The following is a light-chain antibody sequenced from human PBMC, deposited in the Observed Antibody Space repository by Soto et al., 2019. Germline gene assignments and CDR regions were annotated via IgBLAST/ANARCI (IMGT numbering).Light chain of an antibody. J-gene: IGKJ1*01. CDR3: QQYSSYST. Sequence: AIRMTQSPSSLSASIGDTVTITCRASQDIGSVLAWYQQKPGTAPKVLISGASDLHGGVPSRFSGSGSRTDFTLTISSLQPDDFATYYCQQYSSYSTFGQGTKVDIK. CDR2: GAS. V-gene: IGKV1-8*01. CDR1: QDIGSV.